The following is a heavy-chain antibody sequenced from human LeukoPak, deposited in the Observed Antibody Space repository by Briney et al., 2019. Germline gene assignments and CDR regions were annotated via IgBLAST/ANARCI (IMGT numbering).Heavy chain of an antibody. CDR1: GFTFSSYS. J-gene: IGHJ4*02. Sequence: PGGSLRLSCTGSGFTFSSYSMNWVRQAPGKGLEWVSSISSSSSYMYYADSVKGRFTISRDNAKNSLYLQMNSLRAEDTAVYYCARVGVTTDFDYWGQGTLVTVSS. V-gene: IGHV3-21*01. CDR3: ARVGVTTDFDY. D-gene: IGHD4-11*01. CDR2: ISSSSSYM.